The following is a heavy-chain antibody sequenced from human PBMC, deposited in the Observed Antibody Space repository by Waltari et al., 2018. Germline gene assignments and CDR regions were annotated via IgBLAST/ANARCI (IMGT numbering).Heavy chain of an antibody. Sequence: QVQLVQPGAEVKKPGASVKVSCKASGYTFTSYAMHWVRQAHGQRLAWMGWINAGNGNTKDSQNFEGRVTITRDTSASTAYMERSRRRSEDTAVYYCARAAALRYYYYGMDVWGQGTTVTVSS. CDR2: INAGNGNT. V-gene: IGHV1-3*01. CDR3: ARAAALRYYYYGMDV. D-gene: IGHD6-13*01. CDR1: GYTFTSYA. J-gene: IGHJ6*02.